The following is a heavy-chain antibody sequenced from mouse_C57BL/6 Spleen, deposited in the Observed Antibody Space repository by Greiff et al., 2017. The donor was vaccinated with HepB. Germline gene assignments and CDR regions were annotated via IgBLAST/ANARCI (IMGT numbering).Heavy chain of an antibody. J-gene: IGHJ1*03. CDR1: GFTFSDYY. V-gene: IGHV5-16*01. D-gene: IGHD2-3*01. CDR2: INYDGSST. Sequence: EVKVVESEGGLVQPGSSMKLSCTASGFTFSDYYMAWVRQVPEKGLEWVANINYDGSSTYYLDSLKSRFIISRDNAKNILYLQMSSLKSEDTATYYCARGGWLGYFDVWGTGTTVTVSS. CDR3: ARGGWLGYFDV.